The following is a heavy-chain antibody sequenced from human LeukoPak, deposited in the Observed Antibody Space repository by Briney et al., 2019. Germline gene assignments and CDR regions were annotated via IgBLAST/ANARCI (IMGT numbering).Heavy chain of an antibody. CDR1: GYSCTSYW. J-gene: IGHJ4*02. V-gene: IGHV5-51*01. CDR3: ARHASFDY. Sequence: GESLKICCKGAGYSCTSYWIGWVRQMPGKGLEWMGGIYPCDSGTRYSPSLEGRVTISADKSISNAYLQWSSLKASDTAMYYCARHASFDYWGQGTLVPVSS. CDR2: IYPCDSGT.